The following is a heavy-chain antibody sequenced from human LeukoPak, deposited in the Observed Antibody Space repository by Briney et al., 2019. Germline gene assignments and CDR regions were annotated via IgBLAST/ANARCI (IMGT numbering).Heavy chain of an antibody. CDR2: ISSSSSYI. V-gene: IGHV3-21*01. D-gene: IGHD2-15*01. J-gene: IGHJ4*02. CDR3: ARDKVAATQIYAFFDY. Sequence: GGSLRLSCAASGFTFSSYSMNWVRQAPGKGLEWVSSISSSSSYIYYADSVKGRFTISRDNAKNSLYLQMNSLRAEDTAVYYCARDKVAATQIYAFFDYWGQGTLVTVSS. CDR1: GFTFSSYS.